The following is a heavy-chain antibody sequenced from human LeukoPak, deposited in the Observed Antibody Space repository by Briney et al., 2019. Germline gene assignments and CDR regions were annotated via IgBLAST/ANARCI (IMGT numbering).Heavy chain of an antibody. J-gene: IGHJ4*02. CDR2: ISYSGSA. V-gene: IGHV4-39*01. D-gene: IGHD6-19*01. CDR3: ARQVVAVAGTGYFDY. CDR1: GGSIRSSRYY. Sequence: SETLSLTCTVSGGSIRSSRYYWGWIRQPPGKGLEWIGRISYSGSAYYNASLTSRSTLSVDTSKYQFSLKLNSWTAADMAVYFCARQVVAVAGTGYFDYWGQGTLVTVSS.